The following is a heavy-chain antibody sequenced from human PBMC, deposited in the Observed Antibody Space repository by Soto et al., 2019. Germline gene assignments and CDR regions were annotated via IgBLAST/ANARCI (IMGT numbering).Heavy chain of an antibody. D-gene: IGHD3-10*01. CDR3: ASEGADYYGSGSYPYYYGMDV. CDR1: GXTFSSYA. V-gene: IGHV3-30-3*01. CDR2: ISYDGSNK. Sequence: LRLSSAGSGXTFSSYAMHWVRQDPGKELEWVAVISYDGSNKYYADSVKGRFTISRDNSKNTLYLQMNSLRAEDTAVYYCASEGADYYGSGSYPYYYGMDVWGQGTTVTVSS. J-gene: IGHJ6*02.